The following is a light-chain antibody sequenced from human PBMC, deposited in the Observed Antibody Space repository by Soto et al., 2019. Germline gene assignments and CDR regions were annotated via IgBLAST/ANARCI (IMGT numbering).Light chain of an antibody. J-gene: IGKJ1*01. CDR3: QQSYTYSWT. CDR2: KGS. CDR1: QSIENW. V-gene: IGKV1-5*03. Sequence: DIQMTQSPSTVSASVGDRVTITCRASQSIENWLAWYQQKPGKAPNLLIYKGSSLESGVPSRFSGSGSGTEFTLPISSLQPDDFAAYYCQQSYTYSWTFGQGTRVEIK.